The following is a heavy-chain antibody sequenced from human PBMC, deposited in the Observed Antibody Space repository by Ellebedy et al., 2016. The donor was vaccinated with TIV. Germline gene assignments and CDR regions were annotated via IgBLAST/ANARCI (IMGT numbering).Heavy chain of an antibody. CDR3: TRDGGSYGSGRFGRADH. Sequence: PGGSLRLSCAASGFTFTSYSMNWVRKAPGKGLEWVSSISSTGYYIYYADSVKGRFTISRDDARNSLFLQMNSLRAEDTAVYYCTRDGGSYGSGRFGRADHWGQGTLVTVSS. V-gene: IGHV3-21*01. CDR2: ISSTGYYI. D-gene: IGHD3-10*01. CDR1: GFTFTSYS. J-gene: IGHJ4*02.